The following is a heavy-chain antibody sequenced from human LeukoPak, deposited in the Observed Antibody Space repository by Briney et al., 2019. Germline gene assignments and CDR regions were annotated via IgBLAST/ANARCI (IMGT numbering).Heavy chain of an antibody. CDR3: ARGVLKMDV. J-gene: IGHJ6*04. CDR2: INPNSGDA. D-gene: IGHD2-8*02. V-gene: IGHV1-2*02. CDR1: GYTFNDYY. Sequence: ASVKVSCKASGYTFNDYYIHWVRQAPGQGLEWMGWINPNSGDANYAQKFQGRVTMTRDTSISTGYMELSRLKNDDTAVYYCARGVLKMDVWGKGTTVTVSS.